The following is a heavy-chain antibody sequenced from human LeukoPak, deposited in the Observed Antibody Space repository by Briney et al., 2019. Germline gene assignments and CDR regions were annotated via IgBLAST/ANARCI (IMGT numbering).Heavy chain of an antibody. V-gene: IGHV1-2*02. CDR2: INPNSGGT. CDR3: ARVPGYCSGGSCRFDY. Sequence: APVKVSCKASGYTFTGYYMHWVRQAPGQGLEWMGWINPNSGGTNYAQKFQGRVTMTRDTSISTAYMELSRLRSDDTAVYYCARVPGYCSGGSCRFDYWGQGTLVTVSS. CDR1: GYTFTGYY. J-gene: IGHJ4*02. D-gene: IGHD2-15*01.